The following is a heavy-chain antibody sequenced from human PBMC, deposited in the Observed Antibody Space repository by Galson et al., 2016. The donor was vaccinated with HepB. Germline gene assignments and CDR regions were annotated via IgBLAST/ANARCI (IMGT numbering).Heavy chain of an antibody. V-gene: IGHV3-48*01. Sequence: SLRLSCAASGFSFSDHSMNWVRQAPGKGLEWVALITSTSTSTYYLESVRGRFTISRDDAKNSLYLQMNSLRAEDTAVYYCVRNLFSGDDYSVDYWGQGTLVTVSS. J-gene: IGHJ4*02. D-gene: IGHD4-11*01. CDR3: VRNLFSGDDYSVDY. CDR1: GFSFSDHS. CDR2: ITSTSTST.